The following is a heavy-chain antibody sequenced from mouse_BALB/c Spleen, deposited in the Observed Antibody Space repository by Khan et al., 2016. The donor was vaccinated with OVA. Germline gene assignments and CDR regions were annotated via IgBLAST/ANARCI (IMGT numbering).Heavy chain of an antibody. Sequence: EVQLQESGPEVVKPGASVKMSCRASGYTFTDYSLDWVQQSHGKSLEWIGYIFPNTGDTVYNQKFKTKATLTVNISSSTAHMELRSLTSEESAVYYCERAGYGSFAYWGQGTLVTVSA. CDR2: IFPNTGDT. CDR3: ERAGYGSFAY. D-gene: IGHD1-2*01. CDR1: GYTFTDYS. J-gene: IGHJ3*01. V-gene: IGHV1S29*02.